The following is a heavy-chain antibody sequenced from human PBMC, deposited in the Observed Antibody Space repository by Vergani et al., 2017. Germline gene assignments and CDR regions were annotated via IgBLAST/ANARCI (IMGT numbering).Heavy chain of an antibody. Sequence: EVQLVQSGAEVKKPGESLNISCQISGYSFTNYWIGWVRQMPGKGLEWMGIIHPADSDTRYSPSFQGQVTISVDKSISPAYLQRSSLRASDSAMYYCARLYGRDSSGSKYFDYWGQGTLVTVSS. J-gene: IGHJ4*02. CDR3: ARLYGRDSSGSKYFDY. CDR1: GYSFTNYW. D-gene: IGHD3-22*01. CDR2: IHPADSDT. V-gene: IGHV5-51*01.